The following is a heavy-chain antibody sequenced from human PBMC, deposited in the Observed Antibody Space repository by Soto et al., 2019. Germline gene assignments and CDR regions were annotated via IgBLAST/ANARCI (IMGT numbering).Heavy chain of an antibody. CDR1: GGDISSGDYY. Sequence: PSETLSLSCTVSGGDISSGDYYWALIPETPGKGPEWIASIYYVGSTFYNSSLESRVTISVDMCKNLCFLKLTSGTATDTAVYFCKGHPALRAAVEGFDPWGQGTLVTVSS. V-gene: IGHV4-39*01. J-gene: IGHJ5*02. CDR3: KGHPALRAAVEGFDP. D-gene: IGHD6-13*01. CDR2: IYYVGST.